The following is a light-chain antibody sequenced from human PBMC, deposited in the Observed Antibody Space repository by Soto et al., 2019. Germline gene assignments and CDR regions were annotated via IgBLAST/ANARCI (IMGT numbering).Light chain of an antibody. V-gene: IGKV3-20*01. Sequence: EIVLTQSPGTLSLSPGERATLSCRASQSISSGFLAWYQQKPGQAPRLLIHGASSRATGIPDRFSGSGSGTDFTLTISRLEPDDVAVYYCQLLTFGGGTKVEIK. CDR3: QLLT. CDR2: GAS. J-gene: IGKJ4*01. CDR1: QSISSGF.